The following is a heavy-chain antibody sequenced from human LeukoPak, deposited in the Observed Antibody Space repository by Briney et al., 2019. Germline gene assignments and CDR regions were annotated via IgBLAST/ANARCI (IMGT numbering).Heavy chain of an antibody. D-gene: IGHD2-15*01. CDR2: ISGSGDGST. CDR1: GFTLSSYA. Sequence: PGGSLRLSCAASGFTLSSYAMSWVRQAPGKGLEWVSAISGSGDGSTYYADSVKGRFTISRDNSKNTLYLQMNSLRAEDTAVYYCAKDRYCSCGSCYSDSGGGFDYWGQGTLVTVSS. J-gene: IGHJ4*02. V-gene: IGHV3-23*01. CDR3: AKDRYCSCGSCYSDSGGGFDY.